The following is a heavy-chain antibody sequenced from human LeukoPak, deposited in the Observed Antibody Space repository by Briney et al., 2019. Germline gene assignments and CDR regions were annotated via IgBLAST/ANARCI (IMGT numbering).Heavy chain of an antibody. J-gene: IGHJ4*02. CDR1: GFTFTNYW. CDR3: AKGGATICDN. V-gene: IGHV3-74*01. Sequence: PGGSLRLSCAASGFTFTNYWMHWVRQSPGKGLVWVSRINSNGSSTSYADSVKGRFTISRDNAKSTLHLQMTSLRAEDTALYYCAKGGATICDNWGQGTLVTVSS. CDR2: INSNGSST. D-gene: IGHD5-12*01.